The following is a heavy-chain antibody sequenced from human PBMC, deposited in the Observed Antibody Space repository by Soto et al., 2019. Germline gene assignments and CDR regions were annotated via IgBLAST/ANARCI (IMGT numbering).Heavy chain of an antibody. Sequence: GLLRDRGGAAGVKLISLAIRWVSKDTGKGLEWVSAISGSGGSTYYADSVKGRFTISRDNSKNTLYLQMNSLRAEDTAVYYCAKGDYDSSGYYGFDYWGQGTLVTVSS. CDR3: AKGDYDSSGYYGFDY. D-gene: IGHD3-22*01. CDR2: ISGSGGST. J-gene: IGHJ4*02. CDR1: GVKLISLA. V-gene: IGHV3-23*01.